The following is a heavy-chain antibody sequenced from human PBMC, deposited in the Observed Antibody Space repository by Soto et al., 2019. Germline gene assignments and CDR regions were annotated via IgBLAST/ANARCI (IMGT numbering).Heavy chain of an antibody. CDR3: AADIVGTGSY. V-gene: IGHV3-72*01. Sequence: EVQVMESGGGLVQPGGSLRLSCEASGFTFRDYFMDWVRQAPGQGLEWVGRSRSKDHSYTTEYAASVKGRFTISRDDSQNSVHLQMNSLKTEDTAVYYCAADIVGTGSYWGQGTLVTVSS. D-gene: IGHD5-12*01. J-gene: IGHJ4*02. CDR1: GFTFRDYF. CDR2: SRSKDHSYTT.